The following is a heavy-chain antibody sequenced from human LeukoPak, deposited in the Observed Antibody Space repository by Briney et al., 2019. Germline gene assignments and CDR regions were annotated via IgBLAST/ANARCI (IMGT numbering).Heavy chain of an antibody. CDR2: ISGNGGRT. CDR1: GFTFSRYA. Sequence: GGSLRLSCAASGFTFSRYAMSWVRQAPGKGLEGVSAISGNGGRTYYADSVKGRFTISRDNSKNTLYLQMNSLRAEDTALYYCAKVAEMDTILGKFDNWGQGTLVTVSS. D-gene: IGHD5-24*01. J-gene: IGHJ5*02. CDR3: AKVAEMDTILGKFDN. V-gene: IGHV3-23*01.